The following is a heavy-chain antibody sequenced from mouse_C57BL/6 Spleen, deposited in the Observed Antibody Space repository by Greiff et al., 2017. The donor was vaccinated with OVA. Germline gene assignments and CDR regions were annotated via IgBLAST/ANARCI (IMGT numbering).Heavy chain of an antibody. J-gene: IGHJ1*03. CDR1: GYAFSSYW. Sequence: QVQLQQSGAELVKPGASVKISCKASGYAFSSYWMYWVKQRPGKGLEWIGQIYPGDGDTNYNGQFKGKVTLTADKSSSTAYMQLSNLTYEDSAVYYCAGLKSKDWYFDVWGTGTVTVSS. V-gene: IGHV1-80*01. D-gene: IGHD1-3*01. CDR2: IYPGDGDT. CDR3: AGLKSKDWYFDV.